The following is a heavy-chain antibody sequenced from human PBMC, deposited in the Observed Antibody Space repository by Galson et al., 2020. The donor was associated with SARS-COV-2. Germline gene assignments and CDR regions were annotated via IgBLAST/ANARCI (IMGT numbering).Heavy chain of an antibody. D-gene: IGHD6-13*01. CDR1: GFTFSSYG. CDR2: ISYDGSNK. J-gene: IGHJ3*02. Sequence: GKSLKISCAASGFTFSSYGMHWVRQAPGKGLEWVAVISYDGSNKYYADSVKGRFTISRDNSKNTLSLQMNSLRPEDTDVYYCARGRSTWYHDAFDIWGQGTMVTVSS. V-gene: IGHV3-30*03. CDR3: ARGRSTWYHDAFDI.